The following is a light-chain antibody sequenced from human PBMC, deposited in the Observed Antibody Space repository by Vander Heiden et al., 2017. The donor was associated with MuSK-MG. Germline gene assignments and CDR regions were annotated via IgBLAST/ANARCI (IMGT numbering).Light chain of an antibody. J-gene: IGLJ3*02. CDR1: SSDVGGANY. CDR3: CSYAGNNIWV. V-gene: IGLV2-11*01. CDR2: EVA. Sequence: QSSLTQPRPVSWSPGQAVPISGTGTSSDVGGANYVSWYQQHPGKAPKLLIYEVARRPSGVPDRFSGSKSGNTASLTISGLQAEDEADYYGCSYAGNNIWVFGGGTKLTVL.